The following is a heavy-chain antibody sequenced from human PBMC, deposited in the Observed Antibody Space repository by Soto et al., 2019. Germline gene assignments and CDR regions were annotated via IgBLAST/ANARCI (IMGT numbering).Heavy chain of an antibody. Sequence: EVQLVQSGAEVKKPGESLRISCKGSGYSFTSYWISWVRQLPGKGLEWMGRIDPSDSYTNYSPSFQGHVTISADKSISTAYLQWSSLKASDTAMYYCARHVVAARGWVEEPLWGQGTLVTVSS. D-gene: IGHD1-1*01. V-gene: IGHV5-10-1*01. CDR2: IDPSDSYT. J-gene: IGHJ4*02. CDR3: ARHVVAARGWVEEPL. CDR1: GYSFTSYW.